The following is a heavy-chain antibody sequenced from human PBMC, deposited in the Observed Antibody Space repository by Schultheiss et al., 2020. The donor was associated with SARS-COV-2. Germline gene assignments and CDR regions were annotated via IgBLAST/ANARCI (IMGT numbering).Heavy chain of an antibody. V-gene: IGHV3-15*01. J-gene: IGHJ6*03. Sequence: GGSLRLSCAASGFTFSNAWMSWVRQAPGKGLEWVGRIKSKTDGGTTDYAAPVKGRFTISRDDSKNTLYLQMNSLKTEDTAVYYCTTDALSGSYYGEVFYMDVWGKGTTVTVSS. D-gene: IGHD1-26*01. CDR1: GFTFSNAW. CDR3: TTDALSGSYYGEVFYMDV. CDR2: IKSKTDGGTT.